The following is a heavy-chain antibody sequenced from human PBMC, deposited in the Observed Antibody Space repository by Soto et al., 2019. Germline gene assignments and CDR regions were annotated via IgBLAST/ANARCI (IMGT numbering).Heavy chain of an antibody. CDR1: GFTFSSYG. V-gene: IGHV3-21*01. CDR3: SRDLGGLDVFDV. CDR2: ISSNSNFI. D-gene: IGHD3-10*01. Sequence: PGGSLRLSCAASGFTFSSYGMHWFRQAPGKGLEWVSSISSNSNFIYYADSVKGRFTISRDNAKNSLYLQVNSLRAEDTAVYYCSRDLGGLDVFDVWRQGTMVTVSS. J-gene: IGHJ3*01.